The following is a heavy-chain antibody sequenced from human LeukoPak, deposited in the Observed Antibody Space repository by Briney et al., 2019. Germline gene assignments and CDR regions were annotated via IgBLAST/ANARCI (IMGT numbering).Heavy chain of an antibody. J-gene: IGHJ4*02. V-gene: IGHV3-23*01. CDR3: ARGGEWEPLDY. Sequence: GGSLRLSCAASGFTFSSYAMSWVRQAPEKGLEWVSAISGSGGSTYYADSVKGRFTISRDNSKNTLYLQMNSLRAEDTAVYYCARGGEWEPLDYWGQGTLVTVSS. CDR2: ISGSGGST. CDR1: GFTFSSYA. D-gene: IGHD1-26*01.